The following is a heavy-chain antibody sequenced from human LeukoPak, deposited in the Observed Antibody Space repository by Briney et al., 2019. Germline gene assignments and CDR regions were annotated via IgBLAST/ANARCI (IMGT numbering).Heavy chain of an antibody. CDR2: IYDSGST. CDR3: VATAAGLPY. Sequence: SETLSLTCTVSGVSISSYYWSWIRQPPGKGLEWIGYIYDSGSTKYNPSLKSRVTMSLDTSKNQFSLKLRPVTAADTAVYYRVATAAGLPYWGQGTQVTVSS. V-gene: IGHV4-59*01. J-gene: IGHJ4*02. D-gene: IGHD6-13*01. CDR1: GVSISSYY.